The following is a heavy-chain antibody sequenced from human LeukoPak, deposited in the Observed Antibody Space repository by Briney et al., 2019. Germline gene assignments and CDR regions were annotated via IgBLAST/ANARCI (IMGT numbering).Heavy chain of an antibody. Sequence: PGRSLRLSCAASGFTFDDYAMHWVRQAPGKGLEWVSGISWNSGCIGYADSVKGRFTISRDNAKNSLYLQMNSLRAEDTALYYCAKASRPYSSSWYDYYGMDVWGQGTTVTVSS. CDR3: AKASRPYSSSWYDYYGMDV. CDR2: ISWNSGCI. V-gene: IGHV3-9*01. J-gene: IGHJ6*02. CDR1: GFTFDDYA. D-gene: IGHD6-13*01.